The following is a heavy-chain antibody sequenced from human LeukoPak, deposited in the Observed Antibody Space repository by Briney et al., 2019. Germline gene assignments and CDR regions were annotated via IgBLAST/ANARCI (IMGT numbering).Heavy chain of an antibody. V-gene: IGHV3-48*03. J-gene: IGHJ5*02. CDR3: AKGGLVHRFDP. CDR1: GFIFNTYD. Sequence: GWSLRLSCAASGFIFNTYDMNWVRQAPGKGLEWVSYISSTGNSIYYADSVKGRFTISRDNSKNTLYLQMNSLRADDTAVYYCAKGGLVHRFDPWGQGTLVTVSS. CDR2: ISSTGNSI.